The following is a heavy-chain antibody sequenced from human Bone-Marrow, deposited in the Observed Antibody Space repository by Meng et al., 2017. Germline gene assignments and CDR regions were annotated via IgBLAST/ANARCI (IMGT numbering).Heavy chain of an antibody. Sequence: GSLRLSCTVPGYSISRGFYWGWIRQPPGKGLEWIGRIYHSGSTYYNSSLRSRATISVDTSKNQFALKVRSVTAADTAVYYCARGGRLWGQGTLVTVSS. J-gene: IGHJ4*02. CDR3: ARGGRL. V-gene: IGHV4-38-2*02. D-gene: IGHD6-25*01. CDR1: GYSISRGFY. CDR2: IYHSGST.